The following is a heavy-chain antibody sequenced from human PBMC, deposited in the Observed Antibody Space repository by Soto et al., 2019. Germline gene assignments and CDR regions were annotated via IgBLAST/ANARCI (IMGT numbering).Heavy chain of an antibody. J-gene: IGHJ3*02. V-gene: IGHV3-23*01. CDR3: AKDEYGRYSSSWQRSFDI. CDR2: ISGSGGST. Sequence: VPLLESGGGLVQPAGSLRLSCAASGFTFTSYAMSWVRQAPGKGLEWVSAISGSGGSTYYADPLKGRFTISRDNAKNTRYMQMNSLRAEDTAVYYCAKDEYGRYSSSWQRSFDIWGQGTMVTVSS. D-gene: IGHD6-13*01. CDR1: GFTFTSYA.